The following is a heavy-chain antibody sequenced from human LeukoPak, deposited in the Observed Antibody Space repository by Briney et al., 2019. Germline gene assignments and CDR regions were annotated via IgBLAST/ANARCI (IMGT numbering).Heavy chain of an antibody. CDR3: AKDGGAAAAGENWATNWFDP. CDR2: ISGSGGST. Sequence: PGGSLRLSCAASGFTFSSYAMSWVRQAPGKGLEWVSAISGSGGSTYYADSVKGRFTISRDNSKNTLYLQMNSLRAEDTAVYYCAKDGGAAAAGENWATNWFDPWGQGTLVTASS. J-gene: IGHJ5*02. D-gene: IGHD6-13*01. V-gene: IGHV3-23*01. CDR1: GFTFSSYA.